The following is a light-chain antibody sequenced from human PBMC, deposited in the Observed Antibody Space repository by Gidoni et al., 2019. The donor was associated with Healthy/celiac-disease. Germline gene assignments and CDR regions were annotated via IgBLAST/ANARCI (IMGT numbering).Light chain of an antibody. CDR2: DAS. V-gene: IGKV1-33*01. CDR1: QDISNY. CDR3: QQYDNLPPCT. Sequence: DIQMTQSPSSLSASVGDRVTITCQASQDISNYLNWYQQKPGKAPKLLIYDASNLETGVPSRFSGSGSGTDFTFTISSLQPEDIATYYCQQYDNLPPCTFGPXAKVDIK. J-gene: IGKJ3*01.